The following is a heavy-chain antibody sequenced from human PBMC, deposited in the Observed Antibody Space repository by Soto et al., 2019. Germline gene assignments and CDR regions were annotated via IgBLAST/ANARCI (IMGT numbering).Heavy chain of an antibody. CDR2: INSDGSST. J-gene: IGHJ5*02. Sequence: EVQLVESGGGLVQPGGSLRLSCAASGFTFSSYWMHWVRQAPGKGLVWVSRINSDGSSTSYADSVKGGFTISRDNAKNPLYLQMNSLRAEDTAVYYWAREGSPGDNWFDPSSQGTLVTVSS. V-gene: IGHV3-74*01. D-gene: IGHD3-10*01. CDR3: AREGSPGDNWFDP. CDR1: GFTFSSYW.